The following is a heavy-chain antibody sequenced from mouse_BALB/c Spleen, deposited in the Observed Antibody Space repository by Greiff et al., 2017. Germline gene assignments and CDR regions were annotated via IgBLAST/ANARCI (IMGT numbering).Heavy chain of an antibody. J-gene: IGHJ2*01. CDR3: ARGQLGDY. D-gene: IGHD3-2*01. CDR2: INPSNGRT. V-gene: IGHV1S81*02. Sequence: QLQQPGAELVKPGASVKLSCKASGYTFTSYWMHWVKQRPGQGLEWIGEINPSNGRTNYNEKFKSKATLTVDKSSSTAYMQLSSLTSEDSAVYYCARGQLGDYWGQGTTLTVSS. CDR1: GYTFTSYW.